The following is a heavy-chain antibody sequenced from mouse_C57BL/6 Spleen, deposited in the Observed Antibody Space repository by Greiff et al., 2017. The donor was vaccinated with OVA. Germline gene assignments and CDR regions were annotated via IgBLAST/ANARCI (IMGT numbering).Heavy chain of an antibody. Sequence: VQLQQPGAELVMPGASVKLSCKASGYTFTSYWMHWVKQRPGQGLEWIGEIDPSDSYTNYNQKFKGKSTLTVDKSSSTAYMQLSSLTSEDSAVYYCARWTTRAMDYWGQGTSVTVSS. CDR1: GYTFTSYW. J-gene: IGHJ4*01. CDR2: IDPSDSYT. D-gene: IGHD1-1*01. CDR3: ARWTTRAMDY. V-gene: IGHV1-69*01.